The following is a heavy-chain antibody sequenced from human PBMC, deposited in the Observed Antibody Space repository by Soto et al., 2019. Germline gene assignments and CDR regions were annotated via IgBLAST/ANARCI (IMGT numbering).Heavy chain of an antibody. D-gene: IGHD3-22*01. Sequence: QVQLVESGGGVVQPGRSLRLSCAASGFTFSSYAMHWVRQAPGKGLEWVALISYDGSYKYYADSVKGRFTISRDNSKNTLYLQMNSLRAEDTAVYYCARDSTCDSSGFVCAYWGQGTLVTVSS. CDR3: ARDSTCDSSGFVCAY. CDR2: ISYDGSYK. J-gene: IGHJ4*02. CDR1: GFTFSSYA. V-gene: IGHV3-30-3*01.